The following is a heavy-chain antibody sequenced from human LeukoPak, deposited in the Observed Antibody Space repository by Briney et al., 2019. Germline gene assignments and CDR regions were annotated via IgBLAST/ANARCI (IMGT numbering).Heavy chain of an antibody. V-gene: IGHV4-30-4*01. Sequence: SETLSLTCTVSGGSISSGDYYWSWIRQPPGKGLEWIGYIYYSGSTCYNPSLKSRVTISVDTSKNQFSLKLSSVTAADTAVYYCARLLWFGESYFDYWGQGTLVTVSS. CDR1: GGSISSGDYY. CDR2: IYYSGST. D-gene: IGHD3-10*01. J-gene: IGHJ4*02. CDR3: ARLLWFGESYFDY.